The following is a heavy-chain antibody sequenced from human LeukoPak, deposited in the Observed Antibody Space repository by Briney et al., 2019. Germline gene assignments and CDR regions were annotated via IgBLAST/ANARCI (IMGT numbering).Heavy chain of an antibody. D-gene: IGHD5-18*01. CDR2: IRSDGSSK. CDR3: AKDKGYSYGFYFDY. J-gene: IGHJ4*02. CDR1: GFTFSSYG. V-gene: IGHV3-30*02. Sequence: GGSLRLSCAASGFTFSSYGMHWVRQAPGKGLEWVAFIRSDGSSKYYADSVKGRFTISRDNSRTTLSLQMNSLRAEGTALYYCAKDKGYSYGFYFDYWGQGTLVTVSS.